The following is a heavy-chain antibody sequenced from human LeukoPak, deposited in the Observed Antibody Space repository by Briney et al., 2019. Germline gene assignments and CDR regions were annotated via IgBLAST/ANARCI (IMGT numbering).Heavy chain of an antibody. CDR1: GFNFHEFY. Sequence: PGGSLRLSCAPSGFNFHEFYMSWVRQAPGKGLEWVADIGGSDNIVSYGESVRGRFSISRDFATDSLYLQMDSLRAEGTAVYYCAREAVAGAFDLWGQGTLVTVSS. CDR2: IGGSDNIV. CDR3: AREAVAGAFDL. J-gene: IGHJ5*02. D-gene: IGHD6-19*01. V-gene: IGHV3-11*01.